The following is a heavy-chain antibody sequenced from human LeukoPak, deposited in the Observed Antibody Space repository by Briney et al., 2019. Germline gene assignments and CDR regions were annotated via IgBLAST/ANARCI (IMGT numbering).Heavy chain of an antibody. CDR2: MNPNCGNT. CDR3: ARGVTVTTEY. D-gene: IGHD4-17*01. Sequence: SVTVSCKASGYTFTSYDINWVRQATGQGLEWMGWMNPNCGNTGYAQKFQGRVTMTRNNSISTAYMELSSLRSEDTAVYYCARGVTVTTEYWGQGTLVTVS. CDR1: GYTFTSYD. V-gene: IGHV1-8*01. J-gene: IGHJ4*02.